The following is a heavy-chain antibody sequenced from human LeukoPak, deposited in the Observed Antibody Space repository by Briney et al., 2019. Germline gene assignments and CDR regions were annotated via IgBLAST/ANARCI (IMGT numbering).Heavy chain of an antibody. Sequence: WRLYTILSTTYNPSLPSRVTLAVDTSKNQFSLKLSSVTAADTAVYYCARATGYDPFFDYWGQGTLVTVSS. D-gene: IGHD5-12*01. J-gene: IGHJ4*02. CDR2: LYTILST. CDR3: ARATGYDPFFDY. V-gene: IGHV4-4*07.